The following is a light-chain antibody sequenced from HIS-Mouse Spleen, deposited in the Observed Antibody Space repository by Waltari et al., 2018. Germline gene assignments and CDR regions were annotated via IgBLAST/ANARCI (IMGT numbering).Light chain of an antibody. Sequence: SDELTQPPSVSVSPGQTASITCSGDKLGDKYACWYQQKPGQSPLLVIYQDSKRPSGIPERFSGSNSGNTATLTISGTQAMDEADYYCQAWDSSTVVFGGGTKLTVL. CDR3: QAWDSSTVV. J-gene: IGLJ2*01. V-gene: IGLV3-1*01. CDR2: QDS. CDR1: KLGDKY.